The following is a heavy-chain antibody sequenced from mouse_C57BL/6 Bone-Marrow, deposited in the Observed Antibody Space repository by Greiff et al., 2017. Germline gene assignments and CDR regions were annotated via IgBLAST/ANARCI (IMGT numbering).Heavy chain of an antibody. CDR3: ARILLLGGFAY. V-gene: IGHV1-64*01. CDR1: GYTFTSYW. J-gene: IGHJ3*01. D-gene: IGHD1-2*01. Sequence: QVQLQQPGAELVKPGASVKLSCKASGYTFTSYWMHWVKQRPGQGLEWIGMIHPNSGSTNYNEKFKSKATLTVDKSSSTAYMQLSSLTSEDSAVYYCARILLLGGFAYWGQGTLVTVSA. CDR2: IHPNSGST.